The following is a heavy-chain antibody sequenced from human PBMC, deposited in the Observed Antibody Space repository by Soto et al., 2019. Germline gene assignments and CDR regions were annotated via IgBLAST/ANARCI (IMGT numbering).Heavy chain of an antibody. CDR1: GGSISSGYY. CDR2: INHSGST. Sequence: SETLSLTCTVSGGSISSGYYWSWIRQPPGKGLEWIGEINHSGSTNYNPSLKSRVTISVDTSKNQFSLKLSSVTAADTAVYYCARGKYYDILTGYYNPFDYWGQGTLVTVSS. D-gene: IGHD3-9*01. CDR3: ARGKYYDILTGYYNPFDY. J-gene: IGHJ4*02. V-gene: IGHV4-34*01.